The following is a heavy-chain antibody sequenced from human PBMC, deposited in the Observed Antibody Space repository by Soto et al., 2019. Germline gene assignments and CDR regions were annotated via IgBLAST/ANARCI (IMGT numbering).Heavy chain of an antibody. Sequence: QVQLVQSGAEVKRPGSSVKVSCESSGDTFNSYLISWVRQAPGQGLEWMGGIIPIIRVTHYAQRFQGRVTISALSSAGTAYMELTNLGFEDTALYYCARESRGAKGADDWGQGTLVTVSS. V-gene: IGHV1-69*17. CDR3: ARESRGAKGADD. J-gene: IGHJ4*02. CDR1: GDTFNSYL. D-gene: IGHD3-10*01. CDR2: IIPIIRVT.